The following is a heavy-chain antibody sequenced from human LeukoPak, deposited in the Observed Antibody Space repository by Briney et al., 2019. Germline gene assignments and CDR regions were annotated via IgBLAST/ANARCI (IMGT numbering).Heavy chain of an antibody. CDR1: GGSFSGYY. Sequence: KTSETLSLTCAVYGGSFSGYYWSWIRQPPGKGLEWIGEINHSGSTNYNPSLKSRVTISVDTSKNQFSLKLSSVTAADTAVYYCARGRAYSGSYYDLAGRRRYYFDYWGQGTLVTVSS. D-gene: IGHD1-26*01. J-gene: IGHJ4*02. CDR3: ARGRAYSGSYYDLAGRRRYYFDY. V-gene: IGHV4-34*01. CDR2: INHSGST.